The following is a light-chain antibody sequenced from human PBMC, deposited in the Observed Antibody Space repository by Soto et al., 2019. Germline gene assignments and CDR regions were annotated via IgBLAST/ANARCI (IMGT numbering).Light chain of an antibody. CDR2: AAS. V-gene: IGKV3-15*01. CDR1: QSISTW. J-gene: IGKJ1*01. CDR3: QQYNSWPPGGT. Sequence: MTQSPSTLSASVGDRVTITCRASQSISTWLAWYQQKPGQAPRLLIYAASTRATGIPTRFSGSGSGTEFTLTISSLQSEDFAVYYCQQYNSWPPGGTFGQGTKAEIK.